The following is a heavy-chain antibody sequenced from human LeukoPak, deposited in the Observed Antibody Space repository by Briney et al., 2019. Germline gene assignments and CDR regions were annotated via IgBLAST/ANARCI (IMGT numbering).Heavy chain of an antibody. D-gene: IGHD3-3*01. J-gene: IGHJ4*02. CDR3: AREGRFLEWLFTPSAFDY. Sequence: GGSLRLSCAASGFTFSSYSMNWVRQAPGKGLEWVSYISSSSSTIYYADSVKGRFTISRDNAKNSLYLQMNSLRAEDTAVYYCAREGRFLEWLFTPSAFDYWGQGTLVTVSS. CDR1: GFTFSSYS. CDR2: ISSSSSTI. V-gene: IGHV3-48*01.